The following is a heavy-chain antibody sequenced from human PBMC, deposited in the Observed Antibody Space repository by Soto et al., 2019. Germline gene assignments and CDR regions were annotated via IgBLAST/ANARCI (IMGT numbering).Heavy chain of an antibody. Sequence: SETLSLTCTVSGGSISSSSYYWGWIRQPPGKGLEWIGSIYYSGSTYYNPSLKSRVTISVDTSKNQFSLKLSSVTAADTAVYYCARPHDYGDPYWYFDLWGRGTLVTVSS. CDR2: IYYSGST. V-gene: IGHV4-39*01. CDR3: ARPHDYGDPYWYFDL. CDR1: GGSISSSSYY. D-gene: IGHD4-17*01. J-gene: IGHJ2*01.